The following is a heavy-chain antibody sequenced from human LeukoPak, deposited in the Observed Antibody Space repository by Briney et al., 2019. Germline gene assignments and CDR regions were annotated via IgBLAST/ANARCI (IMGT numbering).Heavy chain of an antibody. CDR3: ARGAAMGPYYYYGMDV. D-gene: IGHD5-18*01. J-gene: IGHJ6*02. Sequence: GGSLRLSCAASGFTFSDYYMSWIRQAPGKGLEWVSYISSSGSTIYYAGSVKGRFTISRDNAKNSLYLQMNSLRAEDTAVYYCARGAAMGPYYYYGMDVWGQGTTVTVSS. CDR2: ISSSGSTI. V-gene: IGHV3-11*01. CDR1: GFTFSDYY.